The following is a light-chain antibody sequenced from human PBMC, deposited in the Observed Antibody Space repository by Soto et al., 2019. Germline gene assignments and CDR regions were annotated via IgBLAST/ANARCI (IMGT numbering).Light chain of an antibody. Sequence: AIRMTQSPSSLSASTGDIVTITCRASQGISSYLAWYQQKPGKAPKLLIYAASTLQSGVPSRFSGSGSETEFTLTISRLQPDDFATYFCHSRAFGQGTRLETK. J-gene: IGKJ5*01. CDR2: AAS. CDR1: QGISSY. V-gene: IGKV1-8*01. CDR3: HSRA.